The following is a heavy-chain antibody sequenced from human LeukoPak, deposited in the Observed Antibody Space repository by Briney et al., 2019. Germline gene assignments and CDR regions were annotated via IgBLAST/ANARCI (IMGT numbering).Heavy chain of an antibody. D-gene: IGHD6-13*01. CDR1: GYTFTSYY. Sequence: ASVKVSCKASGYTFTSYYMHWVRQAPGQGLEWMGIINPSGGSTSYAQKFQGRVTMTRDTSTSTVYMELSSLRSEDTAVYYRALSGSSWYGAFDIWGQGTMVTVSS. V-gene: IGHV1-46*01. J-gene: IGHJ3*02. CDR3: ALSGSSWYGAFDI. CDR2: INPSGGST.